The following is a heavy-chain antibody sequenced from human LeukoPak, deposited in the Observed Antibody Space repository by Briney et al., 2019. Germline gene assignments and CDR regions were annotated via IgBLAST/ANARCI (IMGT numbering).Heavy chain of an antibody. V-gene: IGHV1-2*02. J-gene: IGHJ5*02. D-gene: IGHD1-1*01. Sequence: ASVTVSCKASGYTFTGYYLHWVRQAPGQGLEWMGWIYPKTGGTSYAQKFQGRVTMTRDTSISTAYMELIGLRSADTAVYYCAGPWNQVGFDPWGQGTLVSVSS. CDR2: IYPKTGGT. CDR3: AGPWNQVGFDP. CDR1: GYTFTGYY.